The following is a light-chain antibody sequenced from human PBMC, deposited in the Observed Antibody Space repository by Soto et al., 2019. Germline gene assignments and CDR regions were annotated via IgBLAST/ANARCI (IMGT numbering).Light chain of an antibody. J-gene: IGKJ1*01. V-gene: IGKV1-5*03. Sequence: DIQMTQSPSTLSASVGDRVMITRRASQNINNRLAWYQQRPGKSPKLLVYWASTLESGVPSRFSGSGSGTEFTLSISGLQPDDFATYYCQHFYTYSPWTFGQGTKVDIK. CDR3: QHFYTYSPWT. CDR1: QNINNR. CDR2: WAS.